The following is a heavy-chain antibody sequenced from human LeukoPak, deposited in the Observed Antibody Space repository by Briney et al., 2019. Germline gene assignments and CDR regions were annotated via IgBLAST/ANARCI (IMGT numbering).Heavy chain of an antibody. CDR1: GFTFSSYS. D-gene: IGHD1-14*01. Sequence: GGSLRLSCAASGFTFSSYSMNWVRQAPGKGLEWVSYISSSGSTTYYADSMKGRFTISRDNAKNSLYLQMNSLRAEDTAVYYCARSPAGANYYLDVWGKGTTVTISS. CDR3: ARSPAGANYYLDV. CDR2: ISSSGSTT. J-gene: IGHJ6*03. V-gene: IGHV3-48*04.